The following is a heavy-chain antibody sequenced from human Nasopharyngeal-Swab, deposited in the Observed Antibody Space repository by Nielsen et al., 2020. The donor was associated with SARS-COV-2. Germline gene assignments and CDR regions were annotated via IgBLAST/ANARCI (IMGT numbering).Heavy chain of an antibody. CDR1: GFTFSSYW. J-gene: IGHJ6*02. CDR3: ARDITLADIVVVPAAMDYYGMDV. V-gene: IGHV3-7*01. D-gene: IGHD2-2*01. Sequence: LKISCAASGFTFSSYWMSWVRQAPGKGLEWVANIKQDGSEKYYVDSVKGRFTISRDNAKNSLYLQMNSLRAEGTAVYYCARDITLADIVVVPAAMDYYGMDVWGQGTTVTVSS. CDR2: IKQDGSEK.